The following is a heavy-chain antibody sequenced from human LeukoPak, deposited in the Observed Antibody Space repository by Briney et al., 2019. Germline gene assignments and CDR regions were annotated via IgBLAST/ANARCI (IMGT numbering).Heavy chain of an antibody. CDR3: ARGSVMGATQSPFDY. Sequence: GESLKISCQGSGYTFTNYWIHWVRQMPGKGLVWMGIIYPGDSDTRYSPSFQGQVTISADKSISTAYLQWSSLKASDTAVYYCARGSVMGATQSPFDYWGQGTLVTVSA. D-gene: IGHD1-26*01. J-gene: IGHJ4*02. V-gene: IGHV5-51*01. CDR1: GYTFTNYW. CDR2: IYPGDSDT.